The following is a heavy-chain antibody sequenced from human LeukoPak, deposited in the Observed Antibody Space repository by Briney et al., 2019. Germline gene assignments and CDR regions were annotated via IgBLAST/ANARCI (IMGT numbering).Heavy chain of an antibody. CDR3: ARDLGIVVVPAAKDY. J-gene: IGHJ4*02. Sequence: GASVTVSCKASGYTFTSYGISWVRQAPGQGLEWMGWISAYNGNTNYAQKLQGRVTMTTDTSTSTAYMELRSLRSDDTAVYYCARDLGIVVVPAAKDYWGQGTLVTVSS. CDR2: ISAYNGNT. V-gene: IGHV1-18*01. D-gene: IGHD2-2*03. CDR1: GYTFTSYG.